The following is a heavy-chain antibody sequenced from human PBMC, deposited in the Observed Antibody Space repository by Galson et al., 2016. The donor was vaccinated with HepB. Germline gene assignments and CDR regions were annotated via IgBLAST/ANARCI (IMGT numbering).Heavy chain of an antibody. CDR2: IYHTGTS. J-gene: IGHJ5*02. CDR1: GASISDSNW. Sequence: SETLSLTCDVSGASISDSNWWTWVRQVPGKGLEWIGEIYHTGTSNNNPFLSSRFTLSVDKSRNQFSLNLTSVTAADTAVYYCARASIIPGARMIFDPWGQGTRVTVSS. V-gene: IGHV4-4*02. D-gene: IGHD2-2*01. CDR3: ARASIIPGARMIFDP.